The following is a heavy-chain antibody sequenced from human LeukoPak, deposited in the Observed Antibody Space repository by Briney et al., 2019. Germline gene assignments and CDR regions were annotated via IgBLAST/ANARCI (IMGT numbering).Heavy chain of an antibody. CDR2: IIPIFGTA. D-gene: IGHD1-26*01. CDR1: GYTFTGYY. J-gene: IGHJ3*02. CDR3: ARAKYPIDTTNAFDI. Sequence: SVKVSCNASGYTFTGYYMHWVRQAPGQGLEWMGGIIPIFGTANYAQKFQGRVTITTDESTSTAYMELSSLRSEDTAVYYCARAKYPIDTTNAFDIWGQGTMVTVSS. V-gene: IGHV1-69*05.